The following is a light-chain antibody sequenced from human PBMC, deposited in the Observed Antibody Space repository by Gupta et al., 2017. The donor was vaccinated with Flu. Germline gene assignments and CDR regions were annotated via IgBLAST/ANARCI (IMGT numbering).Light chain of an antibody. J-gene: IGKJ4*02. CDR1: QSISNY. Sequence: DIQMTQSPSSLSASVGDRVTITCRASQSISNYLNWYQHKPGKAPKLLIYAACSLQTTVPSRFSGCGSGLAFTLSIIRLPPVAFATYYCRRTYTTPREFGEGTKLEIK. V-gene: IGKV1-39*01. CDR3: RRTYTTPRE. CDR2: AAC.